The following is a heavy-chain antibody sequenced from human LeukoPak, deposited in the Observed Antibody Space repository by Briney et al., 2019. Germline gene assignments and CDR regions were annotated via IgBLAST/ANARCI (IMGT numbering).Heavy chain of an antibody. Sequence: ASVKVSCKASGYTFTSYGISWARQAPGQGLEWMGWISAYNGNTNYAQKLQGRVTMTTDTSTSTAYMELKSLRSDDTAVYYCARVGRYCSGGSCSSWDYWGQGTLVTVSS. J-gene: IGHJ4*02. V-gene: IGHV1-18*01. CDR3: ARVGRYCSGGSCSSWDY. CDR1: GYTFTSYG. CDR2: ISAYNGNT. D-gene: IGHD2-15*01.